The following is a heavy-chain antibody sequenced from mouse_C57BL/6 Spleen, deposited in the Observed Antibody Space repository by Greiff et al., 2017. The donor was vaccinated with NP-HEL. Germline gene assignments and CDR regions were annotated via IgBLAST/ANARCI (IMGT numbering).Heavy chain of an antibody. J-gene: IGHJ1*03. CDR2: ISDGGSYT. Sequence: EVKLVESGGGLVKPGGSLKLSCAASGFTFSSYAMSWVRQTPEKRLEWVATISDGGSYTYYPDNVKGRFTISRDNAKNNLYLQMSHLKSEDTAMYYCARELTGMGWYFDVWGTGTTVTVSS. V-gene: IGHV5-4*01. CDR1: GFTFSSYA. CDR3: ARELTGMGWYFDV. D-gene: IGHD4-1*01.